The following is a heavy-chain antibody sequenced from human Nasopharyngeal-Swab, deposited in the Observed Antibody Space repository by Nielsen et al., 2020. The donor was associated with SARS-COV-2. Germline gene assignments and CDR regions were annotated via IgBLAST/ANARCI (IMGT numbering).Heavy chain of an antibody. CDR2: ISSSSSYI. V-gene: IGHV3-21*01. Sequence: VRQAPGKGLEWVSSISSSSSYIYYADSVKGRFTISSDNAKNSLYLQMNSLRAEDTAVYYCARVPSTAVADNWGQGTLVTVSS. D-gene: IGHD6-19*01. J-gene: IGHJ4*02. CDR3: ARVPSTAVADN.